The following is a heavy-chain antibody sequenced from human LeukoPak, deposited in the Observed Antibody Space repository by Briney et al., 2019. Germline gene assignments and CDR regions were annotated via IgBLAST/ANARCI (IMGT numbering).Heavy chain of an antibody. CDR2: IIPILGVA. J-gene: IGHJ4*02. D-gene: IGHD4-17*01. V-gene: IGHV1-69*04. Sequence: ASVKVSCKASGGTFSSYAISWVRQAPGPGIEWMGRIIPILGVANYAQKFQGRVTITADKSTSTAYMELSSLRSEDTAVYYCARVTNGDYFDYWGQGTLVTVSS. CDR3: ARVTNGDYFDY. CDR1: GGTFSSYA.